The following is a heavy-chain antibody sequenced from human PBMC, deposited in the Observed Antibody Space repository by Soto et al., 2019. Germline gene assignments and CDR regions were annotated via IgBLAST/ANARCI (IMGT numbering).Heavy chain of an antibody. V-gene: IGHV4-39*01. D-gene: IGHD3-3*02. Sequence: PSETLSLTCTFSGGSISSSSYYLGWIRQPPGKGLEWIGSIYYSGSTYYNPSLKSRVTISVDTSKNQFSLKLSSVTAADTAVYYCASPKIAFYNWFDPWGQGTLVTVSS. CDR3: ASPKIAFYNWFDP. CDR1: GGSISSSSYY. CDR2: IYYSGST. J-gene: IGHJ5*02.